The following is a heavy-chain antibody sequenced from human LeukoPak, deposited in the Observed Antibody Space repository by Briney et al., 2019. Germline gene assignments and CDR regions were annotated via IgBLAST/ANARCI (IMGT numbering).Heavy chain of an antibody. Sequence: KPSETLSLTCTVSGGSISSYYWSWIRQPPGKGLEWIGYIYYSGSTNYNPSLKSRVTISVDTSKNQFSLKLSSVTAADTAVYYCARSPPDGYNDGYYFDYWGQGTLVTVSS. J-gene: IGHJ4*02. D-gene: IGHD5-24*01. CDR2: IYYSGST. CDR1: GGSISSYY. CDR3: ARSPPDGYNDGYYFDY. V-gene: IGHV4-59*01.